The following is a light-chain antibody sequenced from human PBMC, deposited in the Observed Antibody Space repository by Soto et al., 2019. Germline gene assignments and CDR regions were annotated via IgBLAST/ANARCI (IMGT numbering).Light chain of an antibody. CDR3: QKYNSAPPYT. J-gene: IGKJ2*01. V-gene: IGKV1-27*01. CDR2: AAS. Sequence: DIQMTQSPSSLSASVGDRVTITCRASQGISNYLAWYQQKPGKVPKLLIYAASTLQSGVPSRFSGSGSGTDFTLTISSLPPEDVATYYCQKYNSAPPYTFGQGTKLEIK. CDR1: QGISNY.